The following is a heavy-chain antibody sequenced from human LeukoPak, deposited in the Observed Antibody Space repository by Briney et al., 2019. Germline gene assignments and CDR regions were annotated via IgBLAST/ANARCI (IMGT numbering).Heavy chain of an antibody. D-gene: IGHD5-12*01. CDR3: ARSASGFSGYNDY. CDR1: GGSISSGDYY. V-gene: IGHV4-30-4*08. J-gene: IGHJ4*02. Sequence: SSETLSLTCTVSGGSISSGDYYWSWIRQPPGKGLEWIGYIYYSGSTYYNPSLKSRVTISVDASKNQFSLNLNSVTVADTAVYYCARSASGFSGYNDYWGQGPLVTVSS. CDR2: IYYSGST.